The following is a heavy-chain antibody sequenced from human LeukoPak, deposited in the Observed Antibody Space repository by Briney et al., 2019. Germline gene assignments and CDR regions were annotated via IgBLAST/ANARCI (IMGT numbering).Heavy chain of an antibody. CDR2: INAGNGNT. J-gene: IGHJ4*02. V-gene: IGHV1-3*01. D-gene: IGHD3-3*01. CDR1: GYTFTNHA. CDR3: ARGFWNRGTWGPYYFDY. Sequence: ASVKVSCKASGYTFTNHAMQWVRQAPGQRLEWMGWINAGNGNTKYSQNFQGRFIITRDTSAGTVCMDLSSLRSEDTAVYYCARGFWNRGTWGPYYFDYWGQGTLVTVSS.